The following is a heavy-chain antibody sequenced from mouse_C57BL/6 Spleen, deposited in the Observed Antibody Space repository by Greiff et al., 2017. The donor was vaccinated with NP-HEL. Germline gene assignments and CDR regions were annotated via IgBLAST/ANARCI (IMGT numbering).Heavy chain of an antibody. CDR1: GYTFTSYW. CDR3: ARSYDDGFAY. Sequence: QVQLQQPGAELVKPGASVKLSCKASGYTFTSYWMHWVKQRPGQGLEWIGMIHPNSGSTYYHEKFKSKATMTRDKSSSTVYMQLSSLTSEDSAVYYCARSYDDGFAYWGQGTLVTVSA. J-gene: IGHJ3*01. CDR2: IHPNSGST. V-gene: IGHV1-64*01. D-gene: IGHD2-4*01.